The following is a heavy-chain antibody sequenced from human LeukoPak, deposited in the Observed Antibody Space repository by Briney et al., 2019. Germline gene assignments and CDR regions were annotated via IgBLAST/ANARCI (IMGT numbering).Heavy chain of an antibody. Sequence: RPGGSLRLSCAASGFTFSSYAMSWVRQAPGRGLEWVSTISGSGGSTYYADSVKGRFTISRDNSKNTLYLQMNSLRAEDTAVYYCAKGSGLTGTFFYYWGQGTLVTVSS. CDR2: ISGSGGST. CDR3: AKGSGLTGTFFYY. J-gene: IGHJ4*02. CDR1: GFTFSSYA. D-gene: IGHD7-27*01. V-gene: IGHV3-23*01.